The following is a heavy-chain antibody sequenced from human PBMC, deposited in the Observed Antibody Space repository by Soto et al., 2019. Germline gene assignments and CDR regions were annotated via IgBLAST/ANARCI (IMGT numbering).Heavy chain of an antibody. CDR1: GYNFANYG. CDR2: ISAHNGDT. Sequence: QVQLVQSEAEVKKPGASLKVSCRASGYNFANYGISWVRQAPGQGLEWMGWISAHNGDTNYAQKVQGRVTMTAGTSTSTAYIEMWSLRSDDTAVYYCARDAAYNDFWGGVMELYSYNMDVWGQGTTVTV. D-gene: IGHD3-3*01. V-gene: IGHV1-18*01. CDR3: ARDAAYNDFWGGVMELYSYNMDV. J-gene: IGHJ6*02.